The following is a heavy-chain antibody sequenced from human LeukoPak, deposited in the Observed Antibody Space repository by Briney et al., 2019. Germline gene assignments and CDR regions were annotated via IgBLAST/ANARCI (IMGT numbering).Heavy chain of an antibody. Sequence: GGSLRLSCAASGFTFSSYWMSWVRQAPGKGLEWVANIKQDGSEKYYVDSVKGRFTISRDNAKNSLYLQMNSLRAEDTAVYYCARAFQYSSSWYVFVGGNRHYYYYMDVWGKGTTVTISS. CDR1: GFTFSSYW. D-gene: IGHD6-13*01. V-gene: IGHV3-7*01. CDR2: IKQDGSEK. J-gene: IGHJ6*03. CDR3: ARAFQYSSSWYVFVGGNRHYYYYMDV.